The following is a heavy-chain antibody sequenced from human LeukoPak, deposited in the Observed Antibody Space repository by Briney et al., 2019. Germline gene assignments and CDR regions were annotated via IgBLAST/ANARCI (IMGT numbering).Heavy chain of an antibody. Sequence: ASVKVSCKASGGTFSSYAISWVRQAPGQGLELMGGIIPIFGTANYAQKFQGRVTITADESTSTAYMELSSLRSEDTAVYYCARDIAVAGYFDYWGQGTLVTVSS. J-gene: IGHJ4*02. D-gene: IGHD6-19*01. CDR2: IIPIFGTA. CDR3: ARDIAVAGYFDY. CDR1: GGTFSSYA. V-gene: IGHV1-69*13.